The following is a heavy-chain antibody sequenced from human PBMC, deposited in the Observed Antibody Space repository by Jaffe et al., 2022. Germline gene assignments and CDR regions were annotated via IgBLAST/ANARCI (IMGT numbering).Heavy chain of an antibody. J-gene: IGHJ5*02. CDR1: GYSISSGYY. CDR3: ARALGYCSGGSCYWWFDP. D-gene: IGHD2-15*01. V-gene: IGHV4-38-2*01. CDR2: IYHSGST. Sequence: QVQLQESGPGLVKPSETLSLTCAVSGYSISSGYYWGWIRQPPGKGLEWIGSIYHSGSTYYNPSLKSRVTISVDTSKNQFSLKLSSVTAADTAVYYCARALGYCSGGSCYWWFDPWGQGTLVTVSS.